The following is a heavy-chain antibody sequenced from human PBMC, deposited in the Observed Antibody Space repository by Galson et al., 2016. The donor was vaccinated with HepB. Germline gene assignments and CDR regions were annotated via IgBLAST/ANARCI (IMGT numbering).Heavy chain of an antibody. Sequence: SLRLSCAASGFTFSAYGMHWVRQAPGKGLEWVALISFDGTNKYFADSVKGRFTISRDNSKNTLYLQMNSLRAEDTAVYYCARAPIEVDGMRHYYYGMDVWGQGTTVTVSS. CDR3: ARAPIEVDGMRHYYYGMDV. V-gene: IGHV3-30*03. D-gene: IGHD6-19*01. J-gene: IGHJ6*02. CDR2: ISFDGTNK. CDR1: GFTFSAYG.